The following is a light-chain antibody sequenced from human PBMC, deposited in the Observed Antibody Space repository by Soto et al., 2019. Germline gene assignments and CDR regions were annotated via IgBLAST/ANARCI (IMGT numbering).Light chain of an antibody. Sequence: EIVMTQSPATLSVSPGERATLSCRASQSVSSNLAWYQQKPGQAPRLLISGASTRATGIPARFSGSGSGTEFTLTISSLQSEDFAVYYCQQYNNWRPLTFGLGTKVEIK. J-gene: IGKJ1*01. CDR3: QQYNNWRPLT. CDR2: GAS. CDR1: QSVSSN. V-gene: IGKV3-15*01.